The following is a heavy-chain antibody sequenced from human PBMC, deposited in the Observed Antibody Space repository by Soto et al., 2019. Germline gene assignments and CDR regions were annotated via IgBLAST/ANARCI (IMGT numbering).Heavy chain of an antibody. V-gene: IGHV3-23*01. Sequence: GGSLRLSCAASGFTFSSYAMSWVRQAPGKGLEWVSAISGSGGSTYYADSVKGRFTISRDNSKNTLYLQMNSLRAEDTAVYSCANQSGYSGYDSWASFDYWGQGTLVTFYS. CDR1: GFTFSSYA. CDR3: ANQSGYSGYDSWASFDY. D-gene: IGHD5-12*01. CDR2: ISGSGGST. J-gene: IGHJ4*02.